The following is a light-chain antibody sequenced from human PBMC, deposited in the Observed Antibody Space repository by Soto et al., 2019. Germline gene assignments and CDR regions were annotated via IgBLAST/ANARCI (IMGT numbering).Light chain of an antibody. V-gene: IGLV2-8*01. Sequence: QSALTQPPSASGSPGQSVIISCTGTSGDITDNKYVSWFQQHPGKAPKLLIYEINKRPSGVPHRFSGSKSGNTASLTVSGLQADDEADYYCNSYVGSNNYVFGTGTKLTVL. CDR1: SGDITDNKY. CDR3: NSYVGSNNYV. J-gene: IGLJ1*01. CDR2: EIN.